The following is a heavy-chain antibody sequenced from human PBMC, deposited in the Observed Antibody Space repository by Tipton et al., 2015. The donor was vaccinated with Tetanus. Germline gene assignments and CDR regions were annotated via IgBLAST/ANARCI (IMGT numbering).Heavy chain of an antibody. Sequence: QLVQSGPEVRKPGSSMRLSCKASGNTFSSSTLSWVRQAPGHGLEWMEMIVPLFGSAYYAQKFQDRVTITADKSASTAYLDLRSLKSDDTAVYYCATVGAGLRRREGPLDSWGQGTMVTVSS. V-gene: IGHV1-69*06. CDR1: GNTFSSST. J-gene: IGHJ3*02. CDR3: ATVGAGLRRREGPLDS. D-gene: IGHD1-1*01. CDR2: IVPLFGSA.